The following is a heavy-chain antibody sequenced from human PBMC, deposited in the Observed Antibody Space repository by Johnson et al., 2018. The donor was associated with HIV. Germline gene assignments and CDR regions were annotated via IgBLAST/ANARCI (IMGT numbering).Heavy chain of an antibody. CDR2: IYSGGST. CDR1: GFTFDDYG. D-gene: IGHD3-10*01. Sequence: MLLVESGGGVVRPGGSLRLSCAASGFTFDDYGMSWVRQPPGKGLEWVSVIYSGGSTYYADSVKGRFTISRDNAKNSLYLQMNSLRAEDTALYYCAKDRNYGSGSYPDAFDIWGQGTMVTVSS. J-gene: IGHJ3*02. V-gene: IGHV3-20*04. CDR3: AKDRNYGSGSYPDAFDI.